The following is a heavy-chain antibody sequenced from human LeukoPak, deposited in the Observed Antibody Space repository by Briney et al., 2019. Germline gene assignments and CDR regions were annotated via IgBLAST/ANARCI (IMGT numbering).Heavy chain of an antibody. CDR2: IHPSDGDT. V-gene: IGHV1-46*01. CDR3: ATYTQSGAQGISDY. J-gene: IGHJ4*02. D-gene: IGHD3-10*01. Sequence: GGSLRLSCAASGFTFSSYAMHWVRQAPGQGLEWMGLIHPSDGDTKYAQEFQDRVTMTRDTSTSTVYMELSSLRFEDTAVYYCATYTQSGAQGISDYWGQGTLVTVSS. CDR1: GFTFSSYA.